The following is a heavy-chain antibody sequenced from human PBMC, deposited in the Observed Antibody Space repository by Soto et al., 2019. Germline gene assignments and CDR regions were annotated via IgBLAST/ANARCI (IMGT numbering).Heavy chain of an antibody. CDR2: IIPIFGTA. J-gene: IGHJ3*02. D-gene: IGHD2-15*01. CDR1: GGTFSSYA. Sequence: QVQLVQSGAEVKKPGSSVKVSCKASGGTFSSYAISWVRQAPGQGLEWMGGIIPIFGTANYAQKFQGRVTVTADESTSAAYMELSSLRADDTVVYYCASRNCSGGSCYSGDAFDIWGQGTMVTVSS. V-gene: IGHV1-69*01. CDR3: ASRNCSGGSCYSGDAFDI.